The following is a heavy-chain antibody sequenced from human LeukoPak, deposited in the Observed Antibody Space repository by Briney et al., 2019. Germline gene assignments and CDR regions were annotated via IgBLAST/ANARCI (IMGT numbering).Heavy chain of an antibody. V-gene: IGHV3-53*01. J-gene: IGHJ4*02. CDR2: IHSGGST. Sequence: PGGSLRLSCAASGFTVSSNYMSWVRQAPGKGLECVSVIHSGGSTYYADSVKGRFTISRDSAKNTLYLQMNSLRAEDTAVYYCARDKYIAYWGQGTLVTVSS. CDR3: ARDKYIAY. CDR1: GFTVSSNY.